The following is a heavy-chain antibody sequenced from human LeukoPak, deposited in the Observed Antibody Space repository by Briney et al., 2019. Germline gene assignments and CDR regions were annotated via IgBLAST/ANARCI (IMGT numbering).Heavy chain of an antibody. CDR3: APTAEAYTSWWKV. Sequence: ASMKVSCKASGYKFTDDYMHWVRQAPGQGLEFMGWINPDSGFTNYAQKFKGRVTMTRDTSINTAYLEVRSLTSDDTAVYYCAPTAEAYTSWWKVWGQGTLVTVSS. CDR2: INPDSGFT. D-gene: IGHD3-16*01. V-gene: IGHV1-2*02. J-gene: IGHJ4*02. CDR1: GYKFTDDY.